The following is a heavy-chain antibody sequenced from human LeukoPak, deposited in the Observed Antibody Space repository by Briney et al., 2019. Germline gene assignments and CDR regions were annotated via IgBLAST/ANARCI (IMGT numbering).Heavy chain of an antibody. V-gene: IGHV3-30*02. CDR1: GFIFSSYG. CDR2: IRYDGSNK. CDR3: AKDRSRSSWYHAFDI. D-gene: IGHD6-13*01. Sequence: PGGSLRLSCAASGFIFSSYGMHWVRQAPGKGLEWVAFIRYDGSNKYYADSVKGRFTISRDNSKNALYLQMNSLRAEDTAVYYCAKDRSRSSWYHAFDIWGQGTMVTVSS. J-gene: IGHJ3*02.